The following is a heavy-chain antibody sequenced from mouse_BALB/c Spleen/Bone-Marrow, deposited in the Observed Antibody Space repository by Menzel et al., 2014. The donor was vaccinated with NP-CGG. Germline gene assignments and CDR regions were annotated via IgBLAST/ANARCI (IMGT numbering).Heavy chain of an antibody. Sequence: EVQLQESGPELVKPGASVKISCKASGYSFTGYFMNWVMQSHGKSLEWIGRINPYNGDTFYNQKFKGKATLTVDKSSSTAHMEPRSLASEDSAVYYCARDYYDYYFDYWGQGTTLTVSS. D-gene: IGHD2-4*01. CDR1: GYSFTGYF. CDR3: ARDYYDYYFDY. V-gene: IGHV1-20*02. J-gene: IGHJ2*01. CDR2: INPYNGDT.